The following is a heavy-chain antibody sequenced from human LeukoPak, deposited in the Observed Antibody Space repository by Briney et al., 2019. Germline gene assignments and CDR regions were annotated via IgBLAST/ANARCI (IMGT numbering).Heavy chain of an antibody. D-gene: IGHD1-14*01. CDR3: AKDVRYNDY. CDR2: ISGAGGGT. V-gene: IGHV3-23*01. J-gene: IGHJ4*02. CDR1: GFTFSSYA. Sequence: GGSLRLSCAASGFTFSSYAMSWVRQAPGKGLEWVSSISGAGGGTYYTDSVKGRFTISRDSSRDTLYLQMNSLSAEDTAVYYCAKDVRYNDYWGQGTLVTVSS.